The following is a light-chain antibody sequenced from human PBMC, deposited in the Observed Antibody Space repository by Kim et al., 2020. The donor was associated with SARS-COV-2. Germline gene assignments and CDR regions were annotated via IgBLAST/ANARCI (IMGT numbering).Light chain of an antibody. CDR2: DAS. CDR3: QQYDDLLIT. Sequence: DIQMTPSPSSLSASLGDRVSLTCQASQDIITYVNWYQQKPGRAPKLLIYDASNLQTGVPSRFVGSGSGTDFTLTIYSLQPEDIATYFCQQYDDLLITFGQGTRLEIK. CDR1: QDIITY. V-gene: IGKV1-33*01. J-gene: IGKJ5*01.